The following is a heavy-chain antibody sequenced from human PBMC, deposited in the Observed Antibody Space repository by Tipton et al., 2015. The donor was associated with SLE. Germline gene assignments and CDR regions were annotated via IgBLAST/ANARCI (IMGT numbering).Heavy chain of an antibody. Sequence: LRLSCSVSGASISTYYWGWIRQAPGKGLEWVGCMRHSGITNYNPSLKSRVTMSVDTSKNQLSLSLNSVTAADTAVYYCARGGHYAWFGPWGQGFLVTVSS. CDR3: ARGGHYAWFGP. CDR2: MRHSGIT. V-gene: IGHV4-59*01. CDR1: GASISTYY. D-gene: IGHD3-3*01. J-gene: IGHJ5*02.